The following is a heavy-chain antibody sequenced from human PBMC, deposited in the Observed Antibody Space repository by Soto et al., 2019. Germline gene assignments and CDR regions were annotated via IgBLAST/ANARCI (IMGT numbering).Heavy chain of an antibody. J-gene: IGHJ6*02. CDR3: ARGDEGLFDYGMDV. V-gene: IGHV3-13*01. D-gene: IGHD2-21*02. CDR2: IGRAGDT. CDR1: GFTFSRFD. Sequence: EVQLVESGGDLVQPGGSLRLSCAASGFTFSRFDMHWVRQVAGKGLEWVSTIGRAGDTYFSDSVRGRFSISRGNGKHSLYLQMNSLRAGDTAVYYCARGDEGLFDYGMDVWRQGTTVTVSS.